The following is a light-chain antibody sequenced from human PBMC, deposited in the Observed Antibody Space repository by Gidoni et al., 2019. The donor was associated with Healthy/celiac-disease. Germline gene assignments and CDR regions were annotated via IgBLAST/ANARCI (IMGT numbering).Light chain of an antibody. V-gene: IGLV3-27*01. CDR3: YSAADNNPNWV. Sequence: SYELTQPSSVSVSPGQTARITCSGDVLAKKYARWFQQKPGQAPVLVIYKDSERPSGIPERFSGSSSGTTVTLTISGAQVEYEADYYCYSAADNNPNWVFGGGTKLTVL. CDR1: VLAKKY. CDR2: KDS. J-gene: IGLJ3*02.